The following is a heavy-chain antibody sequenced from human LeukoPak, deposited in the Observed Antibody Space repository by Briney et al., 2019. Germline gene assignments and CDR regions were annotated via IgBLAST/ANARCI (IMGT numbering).Heavy chain of an antibody. CDR3: AKYSSGWVNDY. Sequence: GGSLRLSCAASGFTFSTFAMLWVRQPRGKGLEWVSSIFPSGGEIHYADSVRGRFTISRDNSKSTLSLQMNSLRAEDTALYYCAKYSSGWVNDYWGQGTLVTVSS. CDR1: GFTFSTFA. CDR2: IFPSGGEI. D-gene: IGHD6-19*01. J-gene: IGHJ4*02. V-gene: IGHV3-23*01.